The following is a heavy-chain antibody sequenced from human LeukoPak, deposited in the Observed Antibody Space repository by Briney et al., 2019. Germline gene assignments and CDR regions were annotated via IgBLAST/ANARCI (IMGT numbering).Heavy chain of an antibody. Sequence: ASVKLSCKASGYTFTSYDINWVRQATGQGLEWMGWMNPNSGNTGYAQKFQGRVTMTRNTSISTAYMELSSLRSEDTAVYYCARVGYYDSSGYYLYYYGMDVWGQGTTVTVSS. CDR2: MNPNSGNT. V-gene: IGHV1-8*01. CDR3: ARVGYYDSSGYYLYYYGMDV. J-gene: IGHJ6*02. D-gene: IGHD3-22*01. CDR1: GYTFTSYD.